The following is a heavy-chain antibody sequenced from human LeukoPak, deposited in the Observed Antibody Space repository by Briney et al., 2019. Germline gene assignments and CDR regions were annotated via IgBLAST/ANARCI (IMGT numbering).Heavy chain of an antibody. J-gene: IGHJ6*02. D-gene: IGHD3-10*01. CDR2: ITSSGTTI. CDR1: GFTFSSYN. Sequence: GGSLRLSCAASGFTFSSYNMNWVRQAPGKGLECVSYITSSGTTIYYADSVKGRFTISRDNAKNSLYLQMNSLRAEDTAVYYCARPQPRGDYYGMDVWGQGTTVTVSS. CDR3: ARPQPRGDYYGMDV. V-gene: IGHV3-48*01.